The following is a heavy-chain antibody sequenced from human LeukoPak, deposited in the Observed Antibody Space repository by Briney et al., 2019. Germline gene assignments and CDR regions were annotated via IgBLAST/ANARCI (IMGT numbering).Heavy chain of an antibody. J-gene: IGHJ2*01. CDR2: ISGYNSNT. Sequence: GASVKVSCKASGYIFTSYGISWVRQAPGQGLEWMGWISGYNSNTKYAQNLQGRVTMTTDTSTSTAYMELRSLRSDDTAVYYCARYCSGGSCYLPLGFFDLWGRGTLVTVSS. CDR3: ARYCSGGSCYLPLGFFDL. V-gene: IGHV1-18*01. CDR1: GYIFTSYG. D-gene: IGHD2-15*01.